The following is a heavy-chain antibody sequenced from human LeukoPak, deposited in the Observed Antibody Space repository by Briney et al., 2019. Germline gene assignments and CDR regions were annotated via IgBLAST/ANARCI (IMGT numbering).Heavy chain of an antibody. CDR2: ISGSGGST. Sequence: GSLRLSCAASGFTFSSYAMRWVRQAPGKGLEWVSAISGSGGSTYYADSVKGRFTISRDNSKNTLYLQMNSLRAEDTAVYYSAKLPSSGYYTRYYYGMDVWGQGTTVTVSS. CDR3: AKLPSSGYYTRYYYGMDV. V-gene: IGHV3-23*01. J-gene: IGHJ6*02. D-gene: IGHD3-3*01. CDR1: GFTFSSYA.